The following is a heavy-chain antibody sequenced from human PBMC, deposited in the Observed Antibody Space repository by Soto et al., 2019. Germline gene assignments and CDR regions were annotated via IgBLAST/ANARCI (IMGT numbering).Heavy chain of an antibody. CDR3: AKDLSLWNYRGNAFDI. D-gene: IGHD1-7*01. CDR2: ISYDGSNK. J-gene: IGHJ3*02. V-gene: IGHV3-30*18. CDR1: GFTFSSYG. Sequence: QVQLVESGGGVVQPGRSLRLSCAASGFTFSSYGMHWVRQAPVKGLERVAVISYDGSNKYYADSVKGRFTISRDNSKNTLYLQVNSLRAEDTAVDYCAKDLSLWNYRGNAFDIWGQGTMVTVSS.